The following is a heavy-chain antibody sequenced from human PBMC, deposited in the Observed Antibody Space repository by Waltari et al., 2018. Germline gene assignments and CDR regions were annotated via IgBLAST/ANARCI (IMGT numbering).Heavy chain of an antibody. CDR3: ARYLNWGLPRFDN. CDR1: GFQFNDYG. J-gene: IGHJ4*02. V-gene: IGHV3-20*04. CDR2: ITWNGGII. D-gene: IGHD3-16*01. Sequence: EVQLAESGGAVVRPGGALRLPRVAPGFQFNDYGMSWVRRVPGKGLEWVSGITWNGGIISYSDSVKGRFTITRDNDKNSLSLQMTSLRVEDTALYYCARYLNWGLPRFDNWGQGTQVTVSS.